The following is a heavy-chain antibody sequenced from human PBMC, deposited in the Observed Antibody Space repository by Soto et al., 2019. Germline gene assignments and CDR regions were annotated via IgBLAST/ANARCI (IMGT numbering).Heavy chain of an antibody. CDR1: GYTLTELS. CDR2: FDPEDGET. D-gene: IGHD6-19*01. V-gene: IGHV1-24*01. J-gene: IGHJ4*02. CDR3: AIAVAGTYYFDY. Sequence: ASVKVSCKVSGYTLTELSMHWVRQAPGKGLEWMGGFDPEDGETIYAQKFQGRVTMTEDTSTDTAYMELSSLRSEDTAVYYCAIAVAGTYYFDYWGQGTLVTVSS.